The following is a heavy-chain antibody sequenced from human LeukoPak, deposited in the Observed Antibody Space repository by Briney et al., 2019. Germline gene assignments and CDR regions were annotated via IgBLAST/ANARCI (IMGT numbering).Heavy chain of an antibody. V-gene: IGHV4-59*08. D-gene: IGHD2-15*01. CDR3: ARTYCSGGSCHFDY. Sequence: SETLSLTCTVSGGSIRSYYWGWIRQPPGKGLEWVGYIFYSGTTDSNPSLKSRVTISVDTSKNQFSLKLSSVTAADTAVYYCARTYCSGGSCHFDYWGQGTLVTVSS. CDR1: GGSIRSYY. J-gene: IGHJ4*02. CDR2: IFYSGTT.